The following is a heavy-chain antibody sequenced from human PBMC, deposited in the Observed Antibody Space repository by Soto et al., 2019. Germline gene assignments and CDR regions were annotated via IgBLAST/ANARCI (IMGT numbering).Heavy chain of an antibody. CDR2: IRSNGVGT. Sequence: EVQLAESGGGLAQPGGSLRLSCAASGFTLSGYAMDWVRQAPGKGLEYVSGIRSNGVGTYYANSVQGRFTISRDNSENTVYLQMGSLRPEDMAVYYCARRARSDFYYMDVWGKGTTVTVS. V-gene: IGHV3-64*01. CDR3: ARRARSDFYYMDV. J-gene: IGHJ6*03. CDR1: GFTLSGYA. D-gene: IGHD3-10*01.